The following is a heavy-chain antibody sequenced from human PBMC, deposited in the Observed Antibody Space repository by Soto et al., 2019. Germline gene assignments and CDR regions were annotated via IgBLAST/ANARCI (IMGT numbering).Heavy chain of an antibody. CDR2: INPGDSDT. V-gene: IGHV5-51*01. CDR1: GYSFTTYW. CDR3: ARVGDYRTENYWSFEV. D-gene: IGHD4-17*01. Sequence: GESLKISCKGSGYSFTTYWIGWVRQMPGKGLEWMGIINPGDSDTRYSLSFQGQVTMSADQSISTAFLQWSSLKASDTAMYYCARVGDYRTENYWSFEVWGRGTLVTVSS. J-gene: IGHJ2*01.